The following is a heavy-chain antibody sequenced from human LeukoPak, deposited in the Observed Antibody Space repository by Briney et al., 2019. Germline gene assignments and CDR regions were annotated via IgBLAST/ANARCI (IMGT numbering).Heavy chain of an antibody. CDR1: GGSFSGYY. Sequence: SETLSLTCAVYGGSFSGYYWSWIRQPPGKGLEWIGEINHSGSTNYNPSLKSRVTISVDTSKNQFSLKLSSVTAADTAVYYCVHAGWYNWFDPWGQGALVTVSS. CDR3: VHAGWYNWFDP. J-gene: IGHJ5*02. V-gene: IGHV4-34*01. CDR2: INHSGST.